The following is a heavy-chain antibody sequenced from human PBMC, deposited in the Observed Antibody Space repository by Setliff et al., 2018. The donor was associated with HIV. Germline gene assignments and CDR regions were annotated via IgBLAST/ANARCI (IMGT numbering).Heavy chain of an antibody. V-gene: IGHV4-39*01. CDR1: GGSTSTSGYY. Sequence: PSETLSLTCTVSGGSTSTSGYYWGWIRQPPGKGREWIGSIYSSGSTYYNPSLKSRVSISVDTSKNQFSLKLRSVTAADTAVYYCATSAESGFGIRWGVFNIWGQGTRVTVSS. J-gene: IGHJ3*02. D-gene: IGHD3-10*01. CDR3: ATSAESGFGIRWGVFNI. CDR2: IYSSGST.